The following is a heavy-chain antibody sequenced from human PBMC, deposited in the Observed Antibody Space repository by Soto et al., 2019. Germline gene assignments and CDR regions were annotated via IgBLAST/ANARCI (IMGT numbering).Heavy chain of an antibody. J-gene: IGHJ4*02. CDR2: ISGSGGST. D-gene: IGHD6-6*01. Sequence: EVQLLESGGGLVQPGGSLRLSCAASGFTFSSYAMSWVRQAPGKGLEWVSAISGSGGSTYYADSVKGRFTISRDNSKNTQYLQMNSLRAEDTAVYYCAKDLILLYSSSDFDYWGQGTLVTVSS. CDR3: AKDLILLYSSSDFDY. V-gene: IGHV3-23*01. CDR1: GFTFSSYA.